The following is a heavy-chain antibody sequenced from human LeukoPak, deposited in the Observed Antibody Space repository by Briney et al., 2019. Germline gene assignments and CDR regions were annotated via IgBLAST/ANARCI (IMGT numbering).Heavy chain of an antibody. V-gene: IGHV3-23*01. CDR1: GFTFSSYG. CDR3: AKVVVRYFDY. Sequence: PGGSLSLSCAGSGFTFSSYGWSWVRQAPGKGREWVSAISGSGGSTYYADSVKGRFTISRDNSKNTLYLQMNSLRAEDTAVYYCAKVVVRYFDYWGQGTLVTDSS. J-gene: IGHJ4*02. CDR2: ISGSGGST. D-gene: IGHD3-16*02.